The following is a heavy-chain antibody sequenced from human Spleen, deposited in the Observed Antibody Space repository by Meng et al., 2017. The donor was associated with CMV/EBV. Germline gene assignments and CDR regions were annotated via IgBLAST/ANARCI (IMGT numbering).Heavy chain of an antibody. CDR1: GGTFSSYA. D-gene: IGHD3-3*01. CDR3: AGALADVGSGYYTGHYYGMDV. CDR2: IIPIFGAT. V-gene: IGHV1-69*05. Sequence: SVKVSCKASGGTFSSYAISWGRQAPGQGLEWRGGIIPIFGATSDAQKFQGRVTITTDESSTTAYMELNSLRAEDTAVYYCAGALADVGSGYYTGHYYGMDVWGQGTTVTVSS. J-gene: IGHJ6*02.